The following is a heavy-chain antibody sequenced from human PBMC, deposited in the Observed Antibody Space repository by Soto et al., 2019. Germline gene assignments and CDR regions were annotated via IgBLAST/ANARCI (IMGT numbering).Heavy chain of an antibody. CDR2: IIPIFGTA. D-gene: IGHD2-21*02. CDR1: GGTFSSYA. J-gene: IGHJ6*02. CDR3: ARDRTRGPIVVVTANRDYYYGMGV. Sequence: GASVKVSCKASGGTFSSYAISWVRQAPGQGLEWMGGIIPIFGTANYAQKFQGRVTITADESTSTAYMELSSLRSEDTAVYYCARDRTRGPIVVVTANRDYYYGMGVWGQGTTVTVSS. V-gene: IGHV1-69*13.